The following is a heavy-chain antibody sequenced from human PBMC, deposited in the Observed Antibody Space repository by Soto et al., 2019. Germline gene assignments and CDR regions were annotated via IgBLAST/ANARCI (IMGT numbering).Heavy chain of an antibody. D-gene: IGHD6-19*01. J-gene: IGHJ4*02. CDR2: IIPDFGTT. Sequence: SVKVSCKASGGTFSTYTVSWLRQAPGQGLEWLGGIIPDFGTTNYAQGFQGRVTITADESPNTAFLELTTLKPDDTAVYYCARSHSTTPVAVAGPDFYFGLWGRGTLVTVSS. V-gene: IGHV1-69*13. CDR3: ARSHSTTPVAVAGPDFYFGL. CDR1: GGTFSTYT.